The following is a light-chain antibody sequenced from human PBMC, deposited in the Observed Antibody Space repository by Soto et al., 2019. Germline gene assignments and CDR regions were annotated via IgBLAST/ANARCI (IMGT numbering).Light chain of an antibody. J-gene: IGKJ2*01. Sequence: EIVLTQSPGTLSLSPGERATLSCRASQSVSSSYLAWYQQQPGQAPRLLIYGASSRPTGIPDRFSGSGSGTDVTLTISRLEPEDFAVYYCQQYGSSPPRYTFGQGTKLEIK. V-gene: IGKV3-20*01. CDR2: GAS. CDR3: QQYGSSPPRYT. CDR1: QSVSSSY.